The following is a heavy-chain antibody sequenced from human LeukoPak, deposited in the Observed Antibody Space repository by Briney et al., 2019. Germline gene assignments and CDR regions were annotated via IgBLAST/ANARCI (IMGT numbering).Heavy chain of an antibody. CDR3: ARVLGSGSYYSLFFFDI. D-gene: IGHD1-26*01. Sequence: PSETLSLTCTVSGGSISSSSYYWGWIRQPPGKGLEWIGSIYYSGSTYYNPSLKSRVTISVDTSKSQFSLKLSSVTAPDTAVYYCARVLGSGSYYSLFFFDIWGQGTMVTVSS. CDR1: GGSISSSSYY. V-gene: IGHV4-39*07. J-gene: IGHJ3*02. CDR2: IYYSGST.